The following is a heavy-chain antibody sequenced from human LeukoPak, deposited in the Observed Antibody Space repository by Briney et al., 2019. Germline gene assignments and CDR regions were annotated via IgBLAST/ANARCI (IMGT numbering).Heavy chain of an antibody. Sequence: GGSLRLSCAASGFTFSGSAMHWARQASGKGLEWVGRIRSKANSYATAYAASVKGRFTISRDDSKNTAYLQMNSLKTEDTAVYYCTRLFIAAAGGEGFDYWGQGTLVTVSS. J-gene: IGHJ4*02. D-gene: IGHD6-13*01. CDR2: IRSKANSYAT. CDR1: GFTFSGSA. V-gene: IGHV3-73*01. CDR3: TRLFIAAAGGEGFDY.